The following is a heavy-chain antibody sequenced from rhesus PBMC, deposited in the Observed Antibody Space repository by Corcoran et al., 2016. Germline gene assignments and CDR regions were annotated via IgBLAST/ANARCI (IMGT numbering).Heavy chain of an antibody. CDR1: GYTFTDYY. J-gene: IGHJ4*01. CDR2: CVPEDGEP. D-gene: IGHD5-12*01. V-gene: IGHV1-111*01. CDR3: ATLPDTATVDY. Sequence: EVQLVQSGAEGKKPGASVKISCKASGYTFTDYYLHWVRQAPGKGLEGMGRCVPEDGEPDDAQKFQDRVTITRDTSTDTAYMELSSLRSEDTAVYYCATLPDTATVDYWGQGVLVTVSS.